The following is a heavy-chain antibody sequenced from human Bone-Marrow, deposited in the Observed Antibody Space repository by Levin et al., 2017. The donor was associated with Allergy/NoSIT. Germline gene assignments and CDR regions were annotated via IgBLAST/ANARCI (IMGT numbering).Heavy chain of an antibody. CDR1: FFPFPPSL. D-gene: IGHD3/OR15-3a*01. Sequence: SLLLSFFSSFFPFPPSLLTWVRQAPGKGLEWVSYVSTASSYIHYADSVWGRFTISLANAKNSLYLQMNNLKVEDTAIYYCARRTRFYYGLDVWGQGTTVTVS. J-gene: IGHJ6*02. V-gene: IGHV3-21*01. CDR2: VSTASSYI. CDR3: ARRTRFYYGLDV.